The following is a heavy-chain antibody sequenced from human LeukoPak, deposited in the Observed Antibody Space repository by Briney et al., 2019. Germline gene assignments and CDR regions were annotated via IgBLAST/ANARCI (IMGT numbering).Heavy chain of an antibody. V-gene: IGHV4-59*01. Sequence: SETLSLTCTVSGGSISSYFWSWIRQPPGKGLEWIRYIYYSGSTNYNPSLKSRVTISLDTSKNQFSLKLSSVTAADTAVYYCARGGYCSGGSCYFSWFDPWGQGTLVTVSS. CDR3: ARGGYCSGGSCYFSWFDP. CDR2: IYYSGST. J-gene: IGHJ5*02. D-gene: IGHD2-15*01. CDR1: GGSISSYF.